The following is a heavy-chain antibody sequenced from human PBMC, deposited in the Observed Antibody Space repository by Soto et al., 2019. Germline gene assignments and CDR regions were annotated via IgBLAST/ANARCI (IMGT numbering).Heavy chain of an antibody. J-gene: IGHJ6*02. D-gene: IGHD6-19*01. V-gene: IGHV1-69*01. CDR3: ARAAVAGTFYYYYYGMDV. CDR2: IIPIFGTA. Sequence: QVQLVQSGAEVKKPGSSVKVSCKASGGTFSSYAISWVRQAPGQGLEWMGGIIPIFGTANYAQKFQGRVTITADESTSTDYMELSSLRSEDTAVYYCARAAVAGTFYYYYYGMDVWGQGTTVTVSS. CDR1: GGTFSSYA.